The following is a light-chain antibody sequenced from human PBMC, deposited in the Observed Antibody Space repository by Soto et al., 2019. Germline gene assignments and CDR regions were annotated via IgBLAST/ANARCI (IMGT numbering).Light chain of an antibody. V-gene: IGKV1-39*01. J-gene: IGKJ5*01. Sequence: DIQMTQSPSSLSAAVGERVTITCRASQTFSNYVNWFQHRLGKAPRLLIYAASTLQSGVPSRFSGSGSGTDFTLTISSLQAEDSATYYCQPTYSTPITFGQGTRLDIK. CDR1: QTFSNY. CDR2: AAS. CDR3: QPTYSTPIT.